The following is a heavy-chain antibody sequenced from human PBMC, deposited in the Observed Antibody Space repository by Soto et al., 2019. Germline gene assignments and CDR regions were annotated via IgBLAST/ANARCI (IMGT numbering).Heavy chain of an antibody. J-gene: IGHJ4*02. CDR3: ARDLLGPANYYDSRGYYGRFDY. CDR2: ISSSSSTI. CDR1: GFTFSSYS. D-gene: IGHD3-22*01. V-gene: IGHV3-48*02. Sequence: GGSLRLSCAASGFTFSSYSMNWVRQAPGKGLEWVSYISSSSSTIYYADSVKGRFTISRDNAKNSLYLQMNSLRDEDTAVYYCARDLLGPANYYDSRGYYGRFDYWGQGTLVTVSS.